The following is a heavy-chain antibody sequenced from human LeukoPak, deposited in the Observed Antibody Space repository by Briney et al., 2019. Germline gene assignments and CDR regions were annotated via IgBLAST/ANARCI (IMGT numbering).Heavy chain of an antibody. CDR3: ARAEEELGIDY. Sequence: PSQTLSLTCTVSGGSISSGDYYWSWIRQPPGKGLEWIGYIYYSGITYYNPSLKSRVTISVDTSKNQFSLKLSSVTAADTAVYYCARAEEELGIDYWGQGTLVTVSS. CDR2: IYYSGIT. V-gene: IGHV4-30-4*08. D-gene: IGHD7-27*01. J-gene: IGHJ4*02. CDR1: GGSISSGDYY.